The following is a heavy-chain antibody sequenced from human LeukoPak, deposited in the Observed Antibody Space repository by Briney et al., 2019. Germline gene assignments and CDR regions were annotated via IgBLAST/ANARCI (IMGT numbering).Heavy chain of an antibody. Sequence: SETLSLTCTVSGGSISSYYWSWIRQPPGKGLEWIGYIYYSGSTNYNPSLKSRVTISVDTSKNQFSLKLSSVTAADTAVYYCARSSGYCSSTSCYGREKNLAFDIWGQGTMVTVSS. CDR1: GGSISSYY. CDR2: IYYSGST. CDR3: ARSSGYCSSTSCYGREKNLAFDI. J-gene: IGHJ3*02. V-gene: IGHV4-59*01. D-gene: IGHD2-2*01.